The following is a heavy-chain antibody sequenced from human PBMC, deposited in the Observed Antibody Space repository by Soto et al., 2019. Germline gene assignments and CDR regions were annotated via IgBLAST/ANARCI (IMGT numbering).Heavy chain of an antibody. Sequence: EVQLVESGGGLVKPGGSLRLSCAASGLTFSAFGMNWVRQAPGKGLEWVSSISSGGEYLDYADSVKGRLTISRDNAKNSLFLHLDSPRAEDPALYSWEQDAAAGAVMGAWGQGTTVTVSS. D-gene: IGHD6-13*01. V-gene: IGHV3-21*01. J-gene: IGHJ6*02. CDR2: ISSGGEYL. CDR3: EQDAAAGAVMGA. CDR1: GLTFSAFG.